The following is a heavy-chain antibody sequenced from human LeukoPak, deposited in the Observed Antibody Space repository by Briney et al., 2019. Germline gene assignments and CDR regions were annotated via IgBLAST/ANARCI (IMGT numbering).Heavy chain of an antibody. CDR3: ARGTYYYYYMDV. CDR1: GGSISSYY. J-gene: IGHJ6*03. CDR2: ISYRGST. Sequence: SSETLSLTCTVSGGSISSYYWSWARQPPGKGLEWIGEISYRGSTNYNPSLKSRVTISVDTSKNQFSLKLSSVTAADTAVYYCARGTYYYYYMDVWGKGTTVTVSS. V-gene: IGHV4-59*01.